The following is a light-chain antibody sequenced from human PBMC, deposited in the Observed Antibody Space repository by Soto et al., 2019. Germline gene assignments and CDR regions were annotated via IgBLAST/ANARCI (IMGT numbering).Light chain of an antibody. J-gene: IGKJ2*01. V-gene: IGKV1-39*01. Sequence: DIQMTKSPSSLSASVGDRVTITCRASQTISMYLNWYQQKPGKAPKLLIYAAASLQSGVPSRFSGSGSGTDFTLTISSLQPEDFATYYCQQSHSIPYTFGQGTKLEI. CDR1: QTISMY. CDR2: AAA. CDR3: QQSHSIPYT.